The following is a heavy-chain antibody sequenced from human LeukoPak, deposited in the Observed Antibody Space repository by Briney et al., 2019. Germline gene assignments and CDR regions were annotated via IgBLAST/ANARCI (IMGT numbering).Heavy chain of an antibody. V-gene: IGHV3-49*03. CDR3: TRVTLWQLWPPSDY. D-gene: IGHD5-18*01. J-gene: IGHJ4*02. CDR1: GFTFGDYA. Sequence: GGSLRLSCTASGFTFGDYAMSWFRQAPGKGLEWVGFIRSKAYGGTTEYAASVKGRFTISRDDSKSIAYLQMNSLKTEDTAVYYCTRVTLWQLWPPSDYWGQGTLVTVSS. CDR2: IRSKAYGGTT.